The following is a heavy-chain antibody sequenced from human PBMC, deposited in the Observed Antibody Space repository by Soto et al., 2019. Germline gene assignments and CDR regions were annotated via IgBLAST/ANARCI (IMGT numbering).Heavy chain of an antibody. CDR3: TTYSGVAGLPLPSF. J-gene: IGHJ4*02. Sequence: EVQLVESGGDLVKPGGSLRLSCAASGFRFNDAWMKWFRQAPGKGLEWVGRIKSKTDGGTTDYAAPVKGRFTISRDDSQDTLYLQMTSLKTEDTAVYYCTTYSGVAGLPLPSFWGQGTLVTVSS. V-gene: IGHV3-15*07. CDR2: IKSKTDGGTT. D-gene: IGHD6-6*01. CDR1: GFRFNDAW.